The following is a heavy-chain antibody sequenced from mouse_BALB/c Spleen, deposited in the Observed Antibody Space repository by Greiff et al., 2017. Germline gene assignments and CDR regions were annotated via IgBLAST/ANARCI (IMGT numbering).Heavy chain of an antibody. CDR3: ARLADGYWYFDV. Sequence: EVQLVESGPELVKPGASVKISCKASGYTFTDYNMHWVKQSHGKSLEWIGYIYPYNGGTGYNQKFKSKATLTVDNSSSTAYMELRSLTSEDSAVYYCARLADGYWYFDVWGAGTTVTVSS. CDR1: GYTFTDYN. J-gene: IGHJ1*01. D-gene: IGHD2-3*01. V-gene: IGHV1S29*02. CDR2: IYPYNGGT.